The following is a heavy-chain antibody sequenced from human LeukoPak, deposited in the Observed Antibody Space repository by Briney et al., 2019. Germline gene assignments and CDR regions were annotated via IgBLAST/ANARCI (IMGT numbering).Heavy chain of an antibody. CDR2: IWSDGTEK. V-gene: IGHV3-33*06. CDR3: AKDAQRGFDFSNSLES. CDR1: GFTFSHYG. Sequence: GGSLRLSCATSGFTFSHYGMHWVRQAPGKGLEWVAVIWSDGTEKYYGDSVKGRFTISRDNSKKTVYLQMNSLRVEDTAAYYCAKDAQRGFDFSNSLESWGQGTLVTVSS. D-gene: IGHD3/OR15-3a*01. J-gene: IGHJ4*02.